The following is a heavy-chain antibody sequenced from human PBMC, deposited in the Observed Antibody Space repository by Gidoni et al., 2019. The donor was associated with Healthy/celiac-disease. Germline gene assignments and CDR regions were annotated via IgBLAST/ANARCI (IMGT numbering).Heavy chain of an antibody. D-gene: IGHD6-19*01. CDR3: AKDRIAVAGTGLGWFDP. J-gene: IGHJ5*02. V-gene: IGHV3-9*01. Sequence: EVQLVESGGGLVQPGRSLRLSCAASGFHFDDYAMHWVRQAPGKGLEWVSGISWNSGSIGYADSVKGRFTISRDNAKNSLYLQMNSLRAEDTALYYCAKDRIAVAGTGLGWFDPWGQGTLVTVSS. CDR2: ISWNSGSI. CDR1: GFHFDDYA.